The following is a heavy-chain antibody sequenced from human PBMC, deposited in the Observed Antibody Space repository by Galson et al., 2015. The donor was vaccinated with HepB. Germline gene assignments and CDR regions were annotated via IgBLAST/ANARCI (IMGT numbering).Heavy chain of an antibody. CDR3: AKDWKSSRPMIRRGTSAFDI. V-gene: IGHV3-23*01. Sequence: SLRLSCAASGFTFDNYAMSWVRQAPGKGLEWVSSITHSGGSTFYTDSVEGRFTVSRDNSKSTLFLQMNSLRAEDTAIYYCAKDWKSSRPMIRRGTSAFDIWGQGTMVTVSS. J-gene: IGHJ3*02. D-gene: IGHD3-10*01. CDR2: ITHSGGST. CDR1: GFTFDNYA.